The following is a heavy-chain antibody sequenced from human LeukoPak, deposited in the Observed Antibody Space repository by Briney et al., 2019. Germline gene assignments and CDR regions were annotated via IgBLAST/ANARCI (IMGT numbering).Heavy chain of an antibody. CDR2: IYYSGST. CDR3: ARGVSRGYSYGRDYMDV. CDR1: GGSISSYY. V-gene: IGHV4-59*01. D-gene: IGHD5-18*01. Sequence: PSETLSLTCTVSGGSISSYYWSWIRQPPGKGLEWIGYIYYSGSTNNNPSLKSRATISVDKSKNQISLKLSSVTAADTAVYYCARGVSRGYSYGRDYMDVWGKGTTVTVSS. J-gene: IGHJ6*03.